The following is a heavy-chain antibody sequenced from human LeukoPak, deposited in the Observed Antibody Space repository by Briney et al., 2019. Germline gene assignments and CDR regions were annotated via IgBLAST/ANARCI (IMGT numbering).Heavy chain of an antibody. Sequence: GESLRISCQGSGYSFTSYWINWVHQMPGKGLEWVGKIDPYDSLTNYSPSFQGHVTISADKSLNTAYLQWSSLKASDTAMYYCARRDGYNYVAYDYWGQGTQVTVSS. CDR1: GYSFTSYW. J-gene: IGHJ4*02. D-gene: IGHD5-24*01. V-gene: IGHV5-10-1*01. CDR3: ARRDGYNYVAYDY. CDR2: IDPYDSLT.